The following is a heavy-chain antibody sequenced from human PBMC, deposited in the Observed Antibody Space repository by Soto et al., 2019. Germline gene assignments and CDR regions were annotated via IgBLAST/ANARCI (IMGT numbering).Heavy chain of an antibody. CDR2: INPNNGGT. D-gene: IGHD2-2*01. J-gene: IGHJ5*02. CDR3: ARPPSSNWFDP. CDR1: GYTFTGYY. V-gene: IGHV1-2*02. Sequence: ASVKVSCKASGYTFTGYYIHWVRQAPGQGLEWMGWINPNNGGTNYAQRFQGRVTMTRDTSFNTVYMELSRLRSDETAVYYCARPPSSNWFDPWGQGTLVTVSS.